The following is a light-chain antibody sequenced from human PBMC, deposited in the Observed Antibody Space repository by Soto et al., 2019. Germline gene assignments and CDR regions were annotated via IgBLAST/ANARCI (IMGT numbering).Light chain of an antibody. CDR1: QSVSSN. J-gene: IGKJ5*01. Sequence: EIVMTQSPATLSLSPGDRATLSCRASQSVSSNLAWYQQKPGQAPRLLIYYISTRATGIPARFSGSGSGTEFTLTINSLQSEDSAVYYCQQHNQWPITFGQGTRLEIK. CDR3: QQHNQWPIT. CDR2: YIS. V-gene: IGKV3D-15*01.